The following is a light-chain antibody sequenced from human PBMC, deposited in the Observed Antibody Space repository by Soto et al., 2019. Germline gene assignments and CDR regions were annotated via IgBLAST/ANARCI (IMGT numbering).Light chain of an antibody. J-gene: IGKJ1*01. Sequence: EIVLTQSPGTLSLSPGERATLSCRASQSISTYSAWYQQKPGQAPRLLIYGASTRATGIPARFSGSGSGTEFTLTISSLQSEDFAVYYCQQYNNWPPWTFGQGTKVDIK. CDR3: QQYNNWPPWT. CDR2: GAS. V-gene: IGKV3-15*01. CDR1: QSISTY.